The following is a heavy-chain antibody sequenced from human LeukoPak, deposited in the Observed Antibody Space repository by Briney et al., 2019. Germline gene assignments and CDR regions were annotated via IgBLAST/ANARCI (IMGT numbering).Heavy chain of an antibody. CDR2: INTNSGGT. CDR1: GYTFTGYY. J-gene: IGHJ5*02. V-gene: IGHV1-2*02. D-gene: IGHD2-2*01. CDR3: ARDVYCSSTSCSGNWFDP. Sequence: ASVKVSCKASGYTFTGYYMHWVRQAPGQGLEWMGWINTNSGGTNYAQKFQGRVTMTRDTSISTAYMELSRLRSDDTAVYYRARDVYCSSTSCSGNWFDPWGQGTLVTVSS.